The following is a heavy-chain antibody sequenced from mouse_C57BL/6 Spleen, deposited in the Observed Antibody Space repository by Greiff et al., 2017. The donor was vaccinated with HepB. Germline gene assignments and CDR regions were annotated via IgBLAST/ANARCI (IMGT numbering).Heavy chain of an antibody. Sequence: QVHVKQSGAELVKPGASVKLSCKASGYTFTSYWMHWVKQRPGQGLEWIGMIHPNSGSTNYNEKFKSKATLTVDKSSSTAYMQLSSLTSEDSAVYYCARSHYSNPYFDYWGQGTTLTVSS. D-gene: IGHD2-5*01. CDR3: ARSHYSNPYFDY. V-gene: IGHV1-64*01. CDR2: IHPNSGST. CDR1: GYTFTSYW. J-gene: IGHJ2*01.